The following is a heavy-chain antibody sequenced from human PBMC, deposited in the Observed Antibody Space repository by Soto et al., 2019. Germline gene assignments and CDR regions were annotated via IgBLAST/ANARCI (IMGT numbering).Heavy chain of an antibody. CDR1: GFTFSSYG. CDR3: ARVSEGGSYYGGLDY. D-gene: IGHD1-26*01. Sequence: QVQLVESGGGVVQPGRSLRLSCAASGFTFSSYGMHWVRQAPGKGLVWVAVIWYDGSNKYYADSVKGRFTISRDNSKNTLYLQMNSLRAEDTAVYYCARVSEGGSYYGGLDYWGQGTLVTVSS. V-gene: IGHV3-33*01. J-gene: IGHJ4*02. CDR2: IWYDGSNK.